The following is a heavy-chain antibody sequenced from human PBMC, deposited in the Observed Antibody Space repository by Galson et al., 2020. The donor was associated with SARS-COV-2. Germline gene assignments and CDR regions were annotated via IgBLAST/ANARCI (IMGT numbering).Heavy chain of an antibody. J-gene: IGHJ3*02. D-gene: IGHD3-9*01. CDR3: AKGVLTPIIKTQYYDILPGYPGDVFDI. Sequence: GGSLRLSCAASGFTFSNYALSWVRQAPGKGLEWVSSISDSGIRTYHVDSVKGRFTISRDNSKNTLFLQMNSLRAEDTAIYYCAKGVLTPIIKTQYYDILPGYPGDVFDIWGQGTMVTVSS. CDR2: ISDSGIRT. V-gene: IGHV3-23*01. CDR1: GFTFSNYA.